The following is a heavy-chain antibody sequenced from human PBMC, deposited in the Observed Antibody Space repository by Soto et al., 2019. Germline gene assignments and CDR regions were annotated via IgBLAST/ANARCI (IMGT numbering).Heavy chain of an antibody. V-gene: IGHV1-18*01. J-gene: IGHJ5*02. D-gene: IGHD2-15*01. CDR2: ISAYNGNT. CDR3: ARDIVVVVAATGLLFDP. Sequence: ASVKVSCKASGYTFTSYGISWVRQAPGQGLEWMGWISAYNGNTNYAQKLQDRVTMTTDTSTSTAYMELRSLRSDDTAVYYCARDIVVVVAATGLLFDPWGQGTLVTVSS. CDR1: GYTFTSYG.